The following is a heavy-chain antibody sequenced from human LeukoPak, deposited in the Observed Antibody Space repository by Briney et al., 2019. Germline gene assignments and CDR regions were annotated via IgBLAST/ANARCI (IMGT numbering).Heavy chain of an antibody. CDR3: ATLTGGDDAFDI. V-gene: IGHV4-59*01. CDR1: GGSISSYY. J-gene: IGHJ3*02. CDR2: IFYTGST. Sequence: SQTLSLTCTVSGGSISSYYWSWIRQPPGKGLEWIGYIFYTGSTNYNPSLKSRVTISVLTSKNRFSLKLSSVTAADTAVYYCATLTGGDDAFDIWGQGTMVTVSS. D-gene: IGHD4-23*01.